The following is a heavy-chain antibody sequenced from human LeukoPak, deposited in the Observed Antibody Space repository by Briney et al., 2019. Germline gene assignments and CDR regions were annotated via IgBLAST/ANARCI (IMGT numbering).Heavy chain of an antibody. CDR3: AREVNGFDY. Sequence: GGSLRLPCAASGFTFSSYGMNWVRQAPGKGLEWVAVISYDGYNKYYADSVKGRFTISRDNSKNTLYLQMNSLRAEDTAVYYCAREVNGFDYWGQGTLVTVSS. D-gene: IGHD1-1*01. J-gene: IGHJ4*02. V-gene: IGHV3-30*03. CDR2: ISYDGYNK. CDR1: GFTFSSYG.